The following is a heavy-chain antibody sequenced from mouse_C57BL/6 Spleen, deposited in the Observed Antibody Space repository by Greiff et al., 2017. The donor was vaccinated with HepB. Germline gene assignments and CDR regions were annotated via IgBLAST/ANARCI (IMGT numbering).Heavy chain of an antibody. CDR3: ARSGYYGSRYFDV. Sequence: QVHVKQSGPELVKPGASVKISCKASGYAFSSSWMNWVKQRPGKGLEWIGRIYPGDGDTNYNGKFKGKATLTADKSSSTAYMQLSSLTSEDSAVYFCARSGYYGSRYFDVWGTGTTVTVSS. J-gene: IGHJ1*03. D-gene: IGHD1-1*01. CDR1: GYAFSSSW. CDR2: IYPGDGDT. V-gene: IGHV1-82*01.